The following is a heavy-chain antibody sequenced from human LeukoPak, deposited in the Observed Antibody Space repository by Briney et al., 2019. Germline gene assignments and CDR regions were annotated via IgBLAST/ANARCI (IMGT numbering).Heavy chain of an antibody. Sequence: ASVKVSCKASGYTFTSYYMHWVRQAPGQGLERMGIINPSGGSTSYAQKFQGRVTMTRDMSTSTVYMELSSLRSEDTAVYYCAGPPATVTKHYYYYMDVWGKGTTVTVSS. CDR2: INPSGGST. CDR1: GYTFTSYY. J-gene: IGHJ6*03. V-gene: IGHV1-46*01. D-gene: IGHD4-11*01. CDR3: AGPPATVTKHYYYYMDV.